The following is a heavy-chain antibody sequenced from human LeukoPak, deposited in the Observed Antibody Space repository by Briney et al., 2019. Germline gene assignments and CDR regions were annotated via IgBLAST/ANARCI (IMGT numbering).Heavy chain of an antibody. J-gene: IGHJ4*02. CDR3: ARDKNPMYSSGWFDY. CDR1: GGSISSYY. CDR2: IYYSGST. Sequence: SETLSLTRTVSGGSISSYYWSWIRQPPGKGLEWIGYIYYSGSTNYNPSLKSRVTISVDTSKNQFSLKLSSVTAADTAVYYCARDKNPMYSSGWFDYWGQGTLVTVSS. D-gene: IGHD6-19*01. V-gene: IGHV4-59*01.